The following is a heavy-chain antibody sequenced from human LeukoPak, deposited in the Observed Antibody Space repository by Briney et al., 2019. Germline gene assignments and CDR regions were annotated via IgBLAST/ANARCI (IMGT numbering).Heavy chain of an antibody. CDR1: GGSISSYY. D-gene: IGHD4-17*01. Sequence: SETLSLTCTVSGGSISSYYWSWIRQPPGKGLEWIGYISYSGSTDYNPSLKSRVTISLDTSKNQFSLKLSSVTAADTAVYYCASCPVTTSHYGMDVWGQGTTVTVSS. J-gene: IGHJ6*02. CDR3: ASCPVTTSHYGMDV. V-gene: IGHV4-59*08. CDR2: ISYSGST.